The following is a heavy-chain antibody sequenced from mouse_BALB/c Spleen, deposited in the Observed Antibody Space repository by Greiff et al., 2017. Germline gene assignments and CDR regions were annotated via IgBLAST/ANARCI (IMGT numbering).Heavy chain of an antibody. CDR3: TRSYYGSSYDFDY. D-gene: IGHD1-1*01. CDR2: IDPSDSYT. CDR1: GYTFTSYW. Sequence: VQLQQPGAELVKPGASVKMSCKASGYTFTSYWMHWVKQRPGQGLEWIGVIDPSDSYTSYNQKFKGKATLTVDTSSSTAYMQLSSLTSEDSAVYYCTRSYYGSSYDFDYWGQGTTLTVSS. J-gene: IGHJ2*01. V-gene: IGHV1S127*01.